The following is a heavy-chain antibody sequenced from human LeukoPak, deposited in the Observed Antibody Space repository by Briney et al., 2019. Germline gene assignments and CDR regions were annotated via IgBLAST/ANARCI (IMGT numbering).Heavy chain of an antibody. CDR3: ARGGDGYNYSDY. V-gene: IGHV4-59*01. CDR1: GGSTSSYY. CDR2: IYYSGST. Sequence: PSETLSLTCTVSGGSTSSYYWSWIRQPPGKGLEWIAYIYYSGSTNYNPSLKSRVTISVDTSKNQFSLKLSSVTAADTAVYYCARGGDGYNYSDYWGQGTLVTVSS. D-gene: IGHD5-24*01. J-gene: IGHJ4*02.